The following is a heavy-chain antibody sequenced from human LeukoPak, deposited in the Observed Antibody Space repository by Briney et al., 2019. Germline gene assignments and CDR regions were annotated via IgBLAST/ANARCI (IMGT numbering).Heavy chain of an antibody. J-gene: IGHJ4*02. V-gene: IGHV3-48*03. Sequence: GGSLRLSCAASGFTFSSYEMNWVRQAPGKGLEWVSYISSSGSTIYYADSVKGRSTISRDNAKNSLYLQMNSLRAEDTAVYYCARGEGYYYDSSGYYWGQGTLVTVSS. CDR3: ARGEGYYYDSSGYY. D-gene: IGHD3-22*01. CDR1: GFTFSSYE. CDR2: ISSSGSTI.